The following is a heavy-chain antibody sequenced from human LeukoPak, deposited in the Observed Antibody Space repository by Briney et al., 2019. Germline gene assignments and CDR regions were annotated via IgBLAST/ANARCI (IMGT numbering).Heavy chain of an antibody. CDR1: GFTFGSYW. CDR3: VRHPGSYNVLTGYSYYFDY. D-gene: IGHD3-9*01. CDR2: IKHDGSDH. V-gene: IGHV3-7*01. Sequence: PGGSLRLSCVGSGFTFGSYWMSWVRQAPGKGLEWVANIKHDGSDHYYADSVAGRFTISRDNAKNSLYLEMSSLRAEEAAVYFCVRHPGSYNVLTGYSYYFDYWGQGTLVTVSS. J-gene: IGHJ4*02.